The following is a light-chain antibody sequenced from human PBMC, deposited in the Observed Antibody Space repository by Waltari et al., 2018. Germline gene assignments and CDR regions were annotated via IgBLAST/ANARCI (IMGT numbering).Light chain of an antibody. V-gene: IGLV1-51*01. CDR3: GSWDTSLSTGL. J-gene: IGLJ2*01. Sequence: QSVLTQPPSVSAAPGQKVTISCSGRNPNGGHNYVSWYQHLPGTAPKLVIYDNNKRPSGIPDRFSGSRSGTSATLVITGLQTGDEADYYCGSWDTSLSTGLFGGGTKLTVL. CDR1: NPNGGHNY. CDR2: DNN.